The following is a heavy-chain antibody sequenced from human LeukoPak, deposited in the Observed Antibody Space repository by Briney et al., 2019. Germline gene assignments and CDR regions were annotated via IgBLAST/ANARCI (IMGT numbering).Heavy chain of an antibody. V-gene: IGHV3-30-3*01. CDR3: ARVKRETRDDKSSTYRPSDY. CDR2: ISYDGSNK. J-gene: IGHJ4*02. D-gene: IGHD2/OR15-2a*01. Sequence: GGSLRLSCAASGFTFSSYAMHWVRQAPGKGLEWVAVISYDGSNKYYADSVKGRFTISRDNVQNSLYLQMNNLRAEDTAVYYCARVKRETRDDKSSTYRPSDYWGQGTLVTVSS. CDR1: GFTFSSYA.